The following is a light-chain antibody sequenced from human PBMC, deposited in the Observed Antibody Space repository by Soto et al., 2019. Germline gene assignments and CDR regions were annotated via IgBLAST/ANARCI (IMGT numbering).Light chain of an antibody. CDR3: HQSYKTPHT. Sequence: DIQMTQSPSSLSASEGDRVTITCRASQGVSAYLLWYQQRQGTAPRLLIYAASNLVSGVPSRFSGSGSGTTFTLTISSLQPEDFATYYCHQSYKTPHTFGQGTKLETK. V-gene: IGKV1-39*01. J-gene: IGKJ2*01. CDR1: QGVSAY. CDR2: AAS.